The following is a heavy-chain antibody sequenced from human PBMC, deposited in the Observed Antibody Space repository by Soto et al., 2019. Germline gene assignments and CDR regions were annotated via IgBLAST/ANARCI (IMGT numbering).Heavy chain of an antibody. D-gene: IGHD6-6*01. J-gene: IGHJ4*02. CDR3: ASLGIAARPYFDY. V-gene: IGHV4-59*08. CDR2: IYYSGST. Sequence: SETLSLTCTVSGGSISSYYWSWIRQPPGKGLEWIGYIYYSGSTNYNPSLKSRVTISVDTSKNQFSLKLSSVTAADTAVYYCASLGIAARPYFDYWGQGTLVTVSS. CDR1: GGSISSYY.